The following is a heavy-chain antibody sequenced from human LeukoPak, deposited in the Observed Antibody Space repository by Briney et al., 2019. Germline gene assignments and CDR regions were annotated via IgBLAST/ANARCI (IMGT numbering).Heavy chain of an antibody. CDR1: GYSISSGSY. V-gene: IGHV4-38-2*02. Sequence: SSETLSLTCTVSGYSISSGSYWGWIRQPPGKGLEWIGSIYHSGSTYYNPSLKSRVTISVDTSKNQFSLKLSSVTAADTAVYYCARDSAAMDDWGQGTPVTVSS. CDR3: ARDSAAMDD. J-gene: IGHJ4*02. CDR2: IYHSGST. D-gene: IGHD6-25*01.